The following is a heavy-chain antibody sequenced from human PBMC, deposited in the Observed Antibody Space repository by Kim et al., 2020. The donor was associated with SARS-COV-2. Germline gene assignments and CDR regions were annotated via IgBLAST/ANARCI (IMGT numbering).Heavy chain of an antibody. J-gene: IGHJ3*02. CDR1: GGSISSSSYY. D-gene: IGHD3-10*01. CDR3: ARHALGPVLLWFGERAFDI. Sequence: SETLSLTCTVSGGSISSSSYYWGWIRQPPGKGLEWIGSIYYSGSTYYNPSLKSRVTISVDTSKNQFSLKLRSVTAADTAVYYCARHALGPVLLWFGERAFDIGGQGTMVTVSS. V-gene: IGHV4-39*01. CDR2: IYYSGST.